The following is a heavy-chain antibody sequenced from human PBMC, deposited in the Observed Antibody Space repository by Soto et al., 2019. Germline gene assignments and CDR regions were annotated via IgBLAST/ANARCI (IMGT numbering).Heavy chain of an antibody. CDR3: SSGRFGELGDYYGIDV. D-gene: IGHD3-10*01. CDR2: MNPNSGNT. V-gene: IGHV1-8*01. Sequence: ASVKVSCKASGYTFTSYDINWVRQATGQGLEWMGWMNPNSGNTGYAQKFQGRVTMTRNTSISTAYMELSSLRSEATAVYYCSSGRFGELGDYYGIDVWGQGTTVTVSS. J-gene: IGHJ6*02. CDR1: GYTFTSYD.